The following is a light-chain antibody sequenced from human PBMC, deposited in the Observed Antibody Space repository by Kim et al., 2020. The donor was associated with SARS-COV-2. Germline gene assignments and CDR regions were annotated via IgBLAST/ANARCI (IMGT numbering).Light chain of an antibody. CDR2: GKN. J-gene: IGLJ2*01. V-gene: IGLV3-19*01. Sequence: AVGQTVRITCKGDSLRIYYVSWYQQKPGQAPVIVIYGKNNRPSGIPDRFSGSSSGNTASLTITGGQAEDEADYYCNSRDSSGNHLVFGGGTKVTVL. CDR1: SLRIYY. CDR3: NSRDSSGNHLV.